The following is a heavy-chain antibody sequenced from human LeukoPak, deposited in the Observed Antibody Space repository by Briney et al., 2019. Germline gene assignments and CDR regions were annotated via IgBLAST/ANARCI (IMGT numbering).Heavy chain of an antibody. V-gene: IGHV4-38-2*01. CDR2: IFHSGSI. CDR1: GYSISGGYY. J-gene: IGHJ4*02. Sequence: PSETLSLTCAVSGYSISGGYYWGWIRQSPGKGLEWIATIFHSGSIYYNPSLKSRVTISADTSKDQFSLKLASVTAADTAVYYCATGYSSTWYYFDYWGQGTLVTVSS. D-gene: IGHD6-13*01. CDR3: ATGYSSTWYYFDY.